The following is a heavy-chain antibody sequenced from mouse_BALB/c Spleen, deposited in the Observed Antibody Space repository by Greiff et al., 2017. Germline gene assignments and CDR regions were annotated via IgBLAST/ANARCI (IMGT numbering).Heavy chain of an antibody. CDR3: ARRGYYGNYEAMDY. V-gene: IGHV14-1*02. CDR1: GFNIKDYY. D-gene: IGHD2-1*01. J-gene: IGHJ4*01. CDR2: IDPENGNT. Sequence: EVQLQQSGAELVRPGALVKLSCKASGFNIKDYYMHWVKQRPEQGLEWIGWIDPENGNTIYDPKFQGKASITADTSSNTAYLQLSSLTSEDTDVYYCARRGYYGNYEAMDYWGQGTSVTVSS.